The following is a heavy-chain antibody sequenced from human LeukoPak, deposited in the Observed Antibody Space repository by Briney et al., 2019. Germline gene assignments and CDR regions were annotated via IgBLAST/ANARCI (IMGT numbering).Heavy chain of an antibody. V-gene: IGHV3-23*01. CDR1: GLTFSSYA. CDR2: LSGSGGTT. CDR3: AKADPTIFGVVSSPFDY. D-gene: IGHD3-3*01. Sequence: GGSLRLSCAASGLTFSSYAMSWVRQAPGKGLEWVSTLSGSGGTTYYADSVKGRFTISRGNSKNTLYLQMNSLRAEDTAVYYCAKADPTIFGVVSSPFDYWGQGTLVTVSS. J-gene: IGHJ4*02.